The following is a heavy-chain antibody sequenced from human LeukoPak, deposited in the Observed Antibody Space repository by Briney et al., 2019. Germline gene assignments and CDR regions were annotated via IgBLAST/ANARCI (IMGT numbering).Heavy chain of an antibody. D-gene: IGHD2-15*01. J-gene: IGHJ4*02. CDR2: IYYRGST. CDR3: ARKYCSGGSCYPYYFDY. CDR1: GGSISSSSYY. V-gene: IGHV4-39*07. Sequence: KPSETLSLTCTVSGGSISSSSYYWGWIRQPPGKGLEWIGSIYYRGSTYYNPSLKSRVTISVDTSKNQFSLKLSSVTAADTAVYYCARKYCSGGSCYPYYFDYWGQGTLVTVSS.